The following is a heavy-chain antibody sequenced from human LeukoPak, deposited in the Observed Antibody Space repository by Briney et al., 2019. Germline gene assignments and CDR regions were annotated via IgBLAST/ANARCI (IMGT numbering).Heavy chain of an antibody. CDR1: GYTFTSYG. CDR3: ARDRNYYGSGTNNWFDP. Sequence: ASVKVSCKASGYTFTSYGISWVRQAPGQGLEWMGWINPNSGDTNYAQKFQGRVTMTRDTSISTAYMELSRLRSDDTAVYFCARDRNYYGSGTNNWFDPWGQGTLVTVSS. V-gene: IGHV1-2*02. D-gene: IGHD3-10*01. J-gene: IGHJ5*02. CDR2: INPNSGDT.